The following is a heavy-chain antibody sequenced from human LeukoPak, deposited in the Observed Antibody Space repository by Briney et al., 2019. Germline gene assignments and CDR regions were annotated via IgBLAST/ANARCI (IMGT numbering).Heavy chain of an antibody. CDR1: GFTFSSYW. Sequence: GGSLRLSCAASGFTFSSYWMHWVRQAPGKGLVWVSRINSDGSSTSYADSMKGRFTISRDNAKNTLYLQMNSLRAEDTAVYYCARSMVTIPIPGGYWGQGTLVTVSS. CDR3: ARSMVTIPIPGGY. J-gene: IGHJ4*02. V-gene: IGHV3-74*01. CDR2: INSDGSST. D-gene: IGHD5-24*01.